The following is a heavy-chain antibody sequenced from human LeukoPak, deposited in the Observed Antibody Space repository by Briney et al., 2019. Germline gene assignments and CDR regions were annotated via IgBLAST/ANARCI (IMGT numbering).Heavy chain of an antibody. CDR1: GYSISSGYY. CDR3: ARDTAMVPRYYYYYYMDV. Sequence: SEALSLTCAVSGYSISSGYYWGWIRQPPGKGLEWIGRIYHSGSTYYNPSLKSRVTISVDTSKNQFSLKLSSVTAADTAVYYCARDTAMVPRYYYYYYMDVWGKGTTVTVSS. V-gene: IGHV4-38-2*02. J-gene: IGHJ6*03. CDR2: IYHSGST. D-gene: IGHD5-18*01.